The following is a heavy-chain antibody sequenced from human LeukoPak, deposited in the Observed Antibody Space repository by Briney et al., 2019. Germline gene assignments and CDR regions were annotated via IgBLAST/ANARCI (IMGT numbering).Heavy chain of an antibody. J-gene: IGHJ4*02. CDR3: ITVYDSVAN. CDR2: IKSRPDGGTT. CDR1: GFTFTNAW. Sequence: GGSLRLSCAASGFTFTNAWMDWVRQAPGKGLEWVGRIKSRPDGGTTDFAAPVKGRFTISRDDSKNTLYLHMNSLKTEDTAVYYCITVYDSVANWGRGTLVTVSS. D-gene: IGHD5-12*01. V-gene: IGHV3-15*01.